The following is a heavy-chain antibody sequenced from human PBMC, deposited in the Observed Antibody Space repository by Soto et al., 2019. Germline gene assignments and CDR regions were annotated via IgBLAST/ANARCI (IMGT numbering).Heavy chain of an antibody. V-gene: IGHV1-69*13. D-gene: IGHD3-10*01. CDR3: ARHGELWFGELLLDAFDI. Sequence: SVKVSCKASGGTLSSYAISWVRQAPGQGLEWMGGIIPIFGTANYAQKFQGRVTITADESTSTAYMELSSLRSEDTAVYYCARHGELWFGELLLDAFDIWGQGTMVTVSS. J-gene: IGHJ3*02. CDR2: IIPIFGTA. CDR1: GGTLSSYA.